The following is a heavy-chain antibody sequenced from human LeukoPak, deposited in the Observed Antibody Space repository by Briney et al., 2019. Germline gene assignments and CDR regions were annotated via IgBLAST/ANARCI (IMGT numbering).Heavy chain of an antibody. V-gene: IGHV3-53*01. D-gene: IGHD6-6*01. CDR1: GFTVSSNY. CDR3: ARSRFGARSSSSDDYYYYYMDV. Sequence: GGSLRLSCAASGFTVSSNYMSWVRQAPGKGLEWVSVIYGGGSTYYADSVKGRFTISRDNSKNTLYLQMNSLRAEDTAVYYCARSRFGARSSSSDDYYYYYMDVWGKGTTVTVSS. J-gene: IGHJ6*03. CDR2: IYGGGST.